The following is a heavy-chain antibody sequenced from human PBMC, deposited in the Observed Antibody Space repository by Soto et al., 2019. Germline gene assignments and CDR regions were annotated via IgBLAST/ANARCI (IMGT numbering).Heavy chain of an antibody. J-gene: IGHJ6*02. CDR2: IYYSGST. Sequence: SETLSLTCTVSGGSISSGGYYWSWIRQHPGKGLEWIGYIYYSGSTYYNPSLKSRVTISVDTSKNQIYLKLSSETAADMFLYFCARGIAAAGTAHYGMDVWGQGTTVTVSS. V-gene: IGHV4-31*03. CDR1: GGSISSGGYY. D-gene: IGHD6-13*01. CDR3: ARGIAAAGTAHYGMDV.